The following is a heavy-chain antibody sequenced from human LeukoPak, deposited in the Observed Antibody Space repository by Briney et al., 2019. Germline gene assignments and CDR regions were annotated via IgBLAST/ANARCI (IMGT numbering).Heavy chain of an antibody. D-gene: IGHD6-19*01. CDR2: INHSGST. V-gene: IGHV4-34*01. CDR3: ARGGQWLVYYYGMDV. Sequence: ASETLSLTCAVYGGSFSGYYWSWIRQPPGKGLEWIGEINHSGSTNYNPSLKSRVTISADTSKNQFSLKLSSVTAADTAVYYCARGGQWLVYYYGMDVWGQGTTVTVSS. CDR1: GGSFSGYY. J-gene: IGHJ6*02.